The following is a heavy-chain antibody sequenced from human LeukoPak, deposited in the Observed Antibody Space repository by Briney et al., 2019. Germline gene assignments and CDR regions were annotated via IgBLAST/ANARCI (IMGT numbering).Heavy chain of an antibody. CDR1: SGSISSYY. J-gene: IGHJ4*02. CDR3: ARDTDFGGFDY. CDR2: IYYTGNT. Sequence: PSETLSLTCTVSSGSISSYYWSWIRQPPGKGLEWIGYIYYTGNTNYNPSLQSRVTISLDMSKNQFSLKLSSVTAADTAVYYCARDTDFGGFDYWGQGTLVTVSS. D-gene: IGHD4-23*01. V-gene: IGHV4-59*01.